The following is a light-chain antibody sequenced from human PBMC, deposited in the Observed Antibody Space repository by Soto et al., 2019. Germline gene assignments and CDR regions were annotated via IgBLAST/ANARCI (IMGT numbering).Light chain of an antibody. V-gene: IGKV1-33*01. Sequence: DIEMTQSPSSLSASLGDRVTITCQASQDIANYLNWYQQKPGKAPKLLIYDAYKLETGVPSRFSGSGSGAEFTLTISSLQPDDFATYYCQQYNSLWTFGQGTKVDIK. J-gene: IGKJ1*01. CDR2: DAY. CDR3: QQYNSLWT. CDR1: QDIANY.